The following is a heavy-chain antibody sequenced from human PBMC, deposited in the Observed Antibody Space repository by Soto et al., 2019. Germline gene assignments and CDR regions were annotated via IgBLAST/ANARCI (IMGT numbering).Heavy chain of an antibody. CDR3: ARGWSGLVIIRFDP. CDR1: GGSFSGYY. D-gene: IGHD3-9*01. CDR2: VNHSGST. J-gene: IGHJ5*02. Sequence: QGQLQQWGAGLLKPSETLSLTCAGYGGSFSGYYWSWIRQPPGKGLEWIGEVNHSGSTNYNPSLKSRVTISVDTSKNQFSLKLSSVTAADTAVYYCARGWSGLVIIRFDPWGQGTLVTVSS. V-gene: IGHV4-34*01.